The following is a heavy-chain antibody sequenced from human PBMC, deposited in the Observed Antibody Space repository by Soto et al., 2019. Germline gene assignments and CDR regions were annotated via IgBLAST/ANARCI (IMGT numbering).Heavy chain of an antibody. D-gene: IGHD3-22*01. CDR3: ARGRNYYDRSGYKTNNWFDP. Sequence: QVQLVQSGAEVKKPGASVKVSCKASGYTFTSYGISWVRQAPGQGLEWMGWISAYNGNTNYAHKLQGRVTMTTDTSTSTAYMELRSLRSDDTAVDYCARGRNYYDRSGYKTNNWFDPWGQGTLVTVAA. J-gene: IGHJ5*02. CDR2: ISAYNGNT. V-gene: IGHV1-18*01. CDR1: GYTFTSYG.